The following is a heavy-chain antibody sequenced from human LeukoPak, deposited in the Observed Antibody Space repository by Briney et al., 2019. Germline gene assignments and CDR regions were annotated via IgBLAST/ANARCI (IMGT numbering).Heavy chain of an antibody. V-gene: IGHV4-4*07. D-gene: IGHD6-25*01. J-gene: IGHJ4*02. Sequence: SETLSLTCTVSVGSISRHHWSWIRQPAGRGLEWIGRISTSGSTNYNPSLKSRVTMSVDTSKNQFSLKLSSVTAADTAVYYCARDEGGMAAAGRNFDYWGQGTLVTVPS. CDR3: ARDEGGMAAAGRNFDY. CDR2: ISTSGST. CDR1: VGSISRHH.